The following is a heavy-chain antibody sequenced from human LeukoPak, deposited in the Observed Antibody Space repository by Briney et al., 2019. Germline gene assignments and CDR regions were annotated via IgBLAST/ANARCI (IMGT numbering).Heavy chain of an antibody. CDR3: ARDGASYYGSGSYYTRSWDYFDY. D-gene: IGHD3-10*01. V-gene: IGHV3-11*01. CDR1: GFTFSDYY. CDR2: ISSSGSSI. Sequence: GGTLRLSCAASGFTFSDYYMSWSRQAPGKGLEGDSYISSSGSSINYENSVKRRFTIFRDNAKNSLYLQMNSLRAEHTAVYYCARDGASYYGSGSYYTRSWDYFDYWGQGTLVTASS. J-gene: IGHJ4*02.